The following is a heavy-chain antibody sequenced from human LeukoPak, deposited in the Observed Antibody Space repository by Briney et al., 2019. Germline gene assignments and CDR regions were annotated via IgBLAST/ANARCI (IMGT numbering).Heavy chain of an antibody. D-gene: IGHD4-23*01. Sequence: PGGSLRLSCAASGFTFSSYAMSWVRQAPGKRLEWVSAISGSGGSAYYADSVKGRFTISRDNSKNTLYLQMNSLRVEDTAVYYCARTTVESGRYDAFDIWGQGTLVSVSS. J-gene: IGHJ3*02. CDR2: ISGSGGSA. CDR1: GFTFSSYA. CDR3: ARTTVESGRYDAFDI. V-gene: IGHV3-23*01.